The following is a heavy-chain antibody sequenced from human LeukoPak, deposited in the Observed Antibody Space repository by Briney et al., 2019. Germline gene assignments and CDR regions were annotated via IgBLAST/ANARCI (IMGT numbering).Heavy chain of an antibody. D-gene: IGHD3-3*01. J-gene: IGHJ4*02. V-gene: IGHV3-30*02. CDR3: AKDREMAITIFGVVIIGTALDY. Sequence: PGGSLRLSCAASGFTFSSYGMHWVRQAPGKGLEWVAFIRYDGSNKYYADSVKGRFTISRDNSKNTLYLQMNSLRAEDTAVYYCAKDREMAITIFGVVIIGTALDYWGQGTLVTVSS. CDR2: IRYDGSNK. CDR1: GFTFSSYG.